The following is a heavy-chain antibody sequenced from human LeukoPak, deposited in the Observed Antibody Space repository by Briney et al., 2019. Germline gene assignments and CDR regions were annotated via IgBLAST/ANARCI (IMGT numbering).Heavy chain of an antibody. CDR3: ARVPTSGWPSPDY. J-gene: IGHJ4*02. D-gene: IGHD6-25*01. V-gene: IGHV4-34*01. CDR2: INDSGNV. CDR1: GGPFSGHY. Sequence: SETLSLTCAVYGGPFSGHYWSWVRPSPGKGLEWIGEINDSGNVNYNPSLTSRVTISVDTLKNQFSLKLSSVTVADTAVYHCARVPTSGWPSPDYWGQGTLVTVSS.